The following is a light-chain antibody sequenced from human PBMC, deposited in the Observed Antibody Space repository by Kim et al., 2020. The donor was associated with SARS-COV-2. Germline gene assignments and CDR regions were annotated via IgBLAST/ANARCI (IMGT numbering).Light chain of an antibody. J-gene: IGKJ2*01. CDR1: QSIANY. CDR2: AAS. Sequence: DIQMTQSPSSLSASVGDRVTLTCRASQSIANYLNWYQQKPGKAPKLLIYAASSLQSGVPSRFSGSGSGTDFILTISSLQPEDFATYYCQQSGSTPYTFGQGTKLEI. V-gene: IGKV1-39*01. CDR3: QQSGSTPYT.